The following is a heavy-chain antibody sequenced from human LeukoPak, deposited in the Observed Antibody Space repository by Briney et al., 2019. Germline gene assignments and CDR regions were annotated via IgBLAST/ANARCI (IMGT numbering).Heavy chain of an antibody. CDR2: INPTGGST. D-gene: IGHD6-6*01. CDR1: GYTFPSYF. J-gene: IGHJ4*02. CDR3: ARTAARRFDY. Sequence: ASVKVSCKASGYTFPSYFMHWVRQAPGQGLEWMGIINPTGGSTTYAQKFQGRVTMTRDTSKSTVYMELCSLRSDDTAVYYCARTAARRFDYWGQGTLVTVSS. V-gene: IGHV1-46*01.